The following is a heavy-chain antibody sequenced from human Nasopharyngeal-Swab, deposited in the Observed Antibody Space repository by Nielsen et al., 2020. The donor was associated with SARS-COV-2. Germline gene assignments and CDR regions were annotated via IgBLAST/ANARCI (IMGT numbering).Heavy chain of an antibody. V-gene: IGHV3-23*01. D-gene: IGHD1-20*01. J-gene: IGHJ6*02. CDR1: GFTFTDYV. CDR3: AKALSANNWNYYYYGMDV. Sequence: GESLKISCAASGFTFTDYVMNWVRQAPGKGLEWVSAISGSGGSTYYADSVKGRFTISRDNSKNTLYLQMNSLRAEDTAVYYCAKALSANNWNYYYYGMDVWGQGTTVTVSS. CDR2: ISGSGGST.